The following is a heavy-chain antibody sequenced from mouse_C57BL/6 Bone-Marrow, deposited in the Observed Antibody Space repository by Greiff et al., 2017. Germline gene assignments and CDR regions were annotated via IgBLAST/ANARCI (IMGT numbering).Heavy chain of an antibody. CDR1: GYTFTSYW. J-gene: IGHJ4*01. CDR2: IHPNSGST. Sequence: QVQLKQPGAELVKPGASVKLSCKASGYTFTSYWMHWVKQRPGQGLEWIGMIHPNSGSTNYNEKFKSKATLTVDKSSSTAYMQLSSLTSEDSAVYYCARKLYDYDGGYWGQGTSVTVSS. V-gene: IGHV1-64*01. CDR3: ARKLYDYDGGY. D-gene: IGHD2-4*01.